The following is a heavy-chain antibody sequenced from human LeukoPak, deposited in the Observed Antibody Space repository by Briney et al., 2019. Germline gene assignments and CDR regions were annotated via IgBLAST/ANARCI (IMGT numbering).Heavy chain of an antibody. CDR3: ARAVADFWSGQYYFDY. V-gene: IGHV4-59*01. D-gene: IGHD3-3*01. J-gene: IGHJ4*02. CDR1: GGSISSYC. CDR2: IYYSGST. Sequence: SETLSLTCTVSGGSISSYCWSWIRQPPGKGLEWIGCIYYSGSTNYNPSLKNRVTISVDTSKNQFSLKLSSVTAADTAVFYCARAVADFWSGQYYFDYWGQGTLVTVSS.